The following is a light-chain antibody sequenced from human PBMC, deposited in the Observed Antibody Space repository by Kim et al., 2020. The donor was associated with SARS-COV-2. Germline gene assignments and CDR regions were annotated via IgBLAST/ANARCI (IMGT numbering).Light chain of an antibody. J-gene: IGKJ4*01. CDR2: GTS. Sequence: EIVMTQTPATLSVSPGDRATLSCRASQSVTNNLAWYQQKPGRAPRLLIYGTSVRATGIPARFSGSGSGTEFTLSISSLQSEDFAVYYCQQYNSRPLTFGGGTKVDIK. CDR1: QSVTNN. V-gene: IGKV3-15*01. CDR3: QQYNSRPLT.